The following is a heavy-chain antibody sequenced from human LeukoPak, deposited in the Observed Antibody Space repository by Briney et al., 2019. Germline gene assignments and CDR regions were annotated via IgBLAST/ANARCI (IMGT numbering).Heavy chain of an antibody. CDR1: GFTLSNAW. Sequence: GGSLRLSCAPSGFTLSNAWMSWVRQPPGKGLEWVGRIKSKTDGGTTDYAEPVKGRFTISRDDSKNTLCLQMNFLKTEDTALYYCAAVSVDYGDSSSDFWGQGTLVTVSS. D-gene: IGHD4-17*01. V-gene: IGHV3-15*01. CDR3: AAVSVDYGDSSSDF. J-gene: IGHJ4*02. CDR2: IKSKTDGGTT.